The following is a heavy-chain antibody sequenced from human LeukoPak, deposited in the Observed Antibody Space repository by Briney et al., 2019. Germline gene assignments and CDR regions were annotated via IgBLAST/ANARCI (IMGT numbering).Heavy chain of an antibody. J-gene: IGHJ4*02. CDR3: ARAGSGSYYISDY. V-gene: IGHV3-21*01. CDR1: GFTFSSYG. CDR2: ISSSSSYI. D-gene: IGHD3-10*01. Sequence: PGGSLRLSCAASGFTFSSYGMHWVRQAPGKGLEWVSSISSSSSYIYYADSVKGRFTISRDNAKNSLYLQMNSLRAEDTAVYYCARAGSGSYYISDYWGQGTLVTVSS.